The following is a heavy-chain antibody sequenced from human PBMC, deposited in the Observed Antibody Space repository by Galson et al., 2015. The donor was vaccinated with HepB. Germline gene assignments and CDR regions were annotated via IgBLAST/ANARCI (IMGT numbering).Heavy chain of an antibody. Sequence: SVKVSCKASGYTFTSYAMNWVRQAPGQGLEWMGWINTNTGNPTYAQGFTGRFVFSSDTSVSTAYLQISSLKAEDTAVYYCARDPTQLQIVVVPAAIWFDPWGQGTLVTVSS. CDR1: GYTFTSYA. D-gene: IGHD2-2*01. V-gene: IGHV7-4-1*02. J-gene: IGHJ5*02. CDR2: INTNTGNP. CDR3: ARDPTQLQIVVVPAAIWFDP.